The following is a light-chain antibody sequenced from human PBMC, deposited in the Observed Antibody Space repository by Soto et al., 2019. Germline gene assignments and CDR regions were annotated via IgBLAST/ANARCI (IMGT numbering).Light chain of an antibody. J-gene: IGLJ2*01. Sequence: QSALTQPASVSGSPGQSITISCTGTSSDVGIYKYVSWYQQHPGKAPNLMIYEVTNRPSGVSNRFSGSKSGNTASLTISGLQAEAEADYYCSSYTSSSTVVFGGGTQLTVL. CDR3: SSYTSSSTVV. V-gene: IGLV2-14*01. CDR2: EVT. CDR1: SSDVGIYKY.